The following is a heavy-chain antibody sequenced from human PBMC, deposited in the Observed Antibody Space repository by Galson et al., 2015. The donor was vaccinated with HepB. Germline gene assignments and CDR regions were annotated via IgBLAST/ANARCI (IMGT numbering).Heavy chain of an antibody. D-gene: IGHD6-13*01. J-gene: IGHJ3*02. V-gene: IGHV1-69*13. CDR3: ASPSSSWYFAFDI. CDR2: IIPIFGTA. CDR1: GGTFSSYA. Sequence: SVKVSCKASGGTFSSYAISWVRQAPGQGLEWMGGIIPIFGTANYAQKFQGRVTITADESTSTAYMELSSLRSEDTAVYYCASPSSSWYFAFDIWGQGTMVTVSS.